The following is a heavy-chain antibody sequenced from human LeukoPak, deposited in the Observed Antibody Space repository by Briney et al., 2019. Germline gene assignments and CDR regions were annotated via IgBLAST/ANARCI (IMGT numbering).Heavy chain of an antibody. D-gene: IGHD3-22*01. CDR2: ISGSGGST. J-gene: IGHJ4*02. CDR3: AKGSGGYYYVPFDY. CDR1: GFTFSSYA. Sequence: GGSLRLSCAASGFTFSSYAMGWVRQAPGKGLEWVSAISGSGGSTYYADSVKGRFTISRDNSKNTLYLQMNSLRAEDTAVYYCAKGSGGYYYVPFDYWGQGTLVTVSS. V-gene: IGHV3-23*01.